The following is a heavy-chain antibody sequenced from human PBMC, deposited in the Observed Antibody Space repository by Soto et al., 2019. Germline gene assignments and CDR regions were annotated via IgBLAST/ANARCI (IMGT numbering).Heavy chain of an antibody. CDR3: VSERVYGHASVPYS. CDR1: GFTFTSYG. V-gene: IGHV3-30*03. Sequence: QAHLVESGGGVVQPGRSLRLSCAASGFTFTSYGMHWVRQAPGTRLECVAVISYDGGLQHYADSVKGRFTISRDNSKNIVLLQMNSLRAEDTAVYYCVSERVYGHASVPYSWGQVTLVSFSS. CDR2: ISYDGGLQ. J-gene: IGHJ4*02. D-gene: IGHD6-13*01.